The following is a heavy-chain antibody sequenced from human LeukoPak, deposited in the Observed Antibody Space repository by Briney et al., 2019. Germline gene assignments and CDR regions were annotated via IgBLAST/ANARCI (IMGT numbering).Heavy chain of an antibody. Sequence: RGSLRLSCAASGFSFSSYGLHWVRQAPGKGLEWVAVISYDGSNKYYADSVKGRFTISRDNSKNTLYLQMNSLRAEDTAVYYCANLGGGFSGSGSYPNYFDPWGQGTLVTVSS. CDR3: ANLGGGFSGSGSYPNYFDP. J-gene: IGHJ5*02. CDR2: ISYDGSNK. D-gene: IGHD3-10*01. CDR1: GFSFSSYG. V-gene: IGHV3-30*18.